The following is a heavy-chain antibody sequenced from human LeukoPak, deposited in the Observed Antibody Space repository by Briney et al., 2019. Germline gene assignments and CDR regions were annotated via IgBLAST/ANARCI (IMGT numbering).Heavy chain of an antibody. J-gene: IGHJ6*02. CDR3: ARRPYSSSRYYYYGMDV. D-gene: IGHD6-13*01. CDR2: IYYSGST. CDR1: GGSISSYY. Sequence: SETLSLTCTVSGGSISSYYWSWIRQPPGKGLEWIGYIYYSGSTNYNPSLKSRVTISVDTSKNQFSLKLSSVTAADTAVYYCARRPYSSSRYYYYGMDVWGQGTTVTVSS. V-gene: IGHV4-59*08.